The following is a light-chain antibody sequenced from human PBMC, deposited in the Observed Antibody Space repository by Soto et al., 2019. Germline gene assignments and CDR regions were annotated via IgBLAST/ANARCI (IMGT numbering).Light chain of an antibody. J-gene: IGKJ1*01. CDR1: QPISDY. Sequence: DIQMTHSPSTLSAFVGDRVTITCRTSQPISDYLNWYQQKPGKAPSLLIYTASTLQTGVPSRFSGSGSGTHFTLTISSVHPEDFATYYCQQSYNTPRTFGQGTKV. CDR2: TAS. V-gene: IGKV1-39*01. CDR3: QQSYNTPRT.